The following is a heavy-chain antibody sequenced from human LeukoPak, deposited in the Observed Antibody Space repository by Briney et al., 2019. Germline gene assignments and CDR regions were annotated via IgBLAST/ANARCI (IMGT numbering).Heavy chain of an antibody. D-gene: IGHD3-9*01. Sequence: PSETLSLTCAVSGYSISSGYYWGWIRQPPGKGLEWIGSIYHSGSTYYNPSPKSRVTISVDTSKNQFSLKLSSVTAADTAVYYCARHEDHYDILTGYGSQPHAFDIWGQGTMVTVSS. CDR3: ARHEDHYDILTGYGSQPHAFDI. J-gene: IGHJ3*02. CDR1: GYSISSGYY. CDR2: IYHSGST. V-gene: IGHV4-38-2*01.